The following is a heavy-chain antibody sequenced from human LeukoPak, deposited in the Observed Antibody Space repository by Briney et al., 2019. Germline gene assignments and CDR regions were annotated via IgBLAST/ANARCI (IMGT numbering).Heavy chain of an antibody. J-gene: IGHJ5*02. CDR3: ARGAAGGLSWFDP. D-gene: IGHD6-13*01. V-gene: IGHV4-4*07. Sequence: PSETLSLTCSDSGGSISSYYWSWIRQPAGKGLEWIGRIYTSGSTNYNPSLKSRVTMSVDTPKNQFSLKLSSVTAADTAVYYCARGAAGGLSWFDPWGQGTLVTVSS. CDR2: IYTSGST. CDR1: GGSISSYY.